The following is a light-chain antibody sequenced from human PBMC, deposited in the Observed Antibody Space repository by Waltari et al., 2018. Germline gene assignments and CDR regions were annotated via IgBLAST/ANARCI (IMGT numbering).Light chain of an antibody. Sequence: QSALTQPASVSGSPGQSITISCAGPSSDVGIDNLVSCSQQHPGDAPKLMIYEVTKRPSGVSNRFSGSKSGNTASLTISGLQAEDEADYYCCSYASGSTFVFGGGTKLTVL. CDR3: CSYASGSTFV. CDR2: EVT. CDR1: SSDVGIDNL. J-gene: IGLJ2*01. V-gene: IGLV2-23*02.